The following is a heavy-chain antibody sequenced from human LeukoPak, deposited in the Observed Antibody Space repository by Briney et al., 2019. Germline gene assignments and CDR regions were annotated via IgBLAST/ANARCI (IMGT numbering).Heavy chain of an antibody. J-gene: IGHJ4*02. V-gene: IGHV4-31*03. D-gene: IGHD1-20*01. CDR2: IYYSGST. CDR3: ATSPRYTWTPLFY. CDR1: GGSISSGGYY. Sequence: SETLSLTCTVSGGSISSGGYYWSWIRQHPGKGLEWIGYIYYSGSTYYNPSLKSRVTISVNTSKNQFSLKLSSVTAADTALYYCATSPRYTWTPLFYGGRGTLAPVS.